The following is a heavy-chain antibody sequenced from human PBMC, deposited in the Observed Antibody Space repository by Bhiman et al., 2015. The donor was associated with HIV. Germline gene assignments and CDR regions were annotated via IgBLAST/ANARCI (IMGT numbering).Heavy chain of an antibody. CDR1: GFTFNYYT. CDR2: IDSTGNYI. J-gene: IGHJ4*02. Sequence: EVQLVESGGGLVKPGGSLRLSCAASGFTFNYYTMNWVRQAPGKGLEWVSSIDSTGNYIYYADSLKGRFTISRDNAKNSLYLQLNSLRAEDTAVYYCARGSMVQGLYYGFFWGQGTLVTVAS. CDR3: ARGSMVQGLYYGFF. D-gene: IGHD3-10*01. V-gene: IGHV3-21*01.